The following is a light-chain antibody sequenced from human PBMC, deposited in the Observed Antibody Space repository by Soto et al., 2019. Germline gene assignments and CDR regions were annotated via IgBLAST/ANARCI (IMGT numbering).Light chain of an antibody. J-gene: IGKJ1*01. CDR1: QSVSSNH. CDR3: QQYSSSRT. V-gene: IGKV3-20*01. Sequence: DIVLTQSPGTLSLSPGERATLSCRASQSVSSNHLAWYQQKPGQAPRLLIYGGSSRATGIPVRFSGSGSETDFTLTITRLGPEDFAVYYCQQYSSSRTFGQGTKVEIK. CDR2: GGS.